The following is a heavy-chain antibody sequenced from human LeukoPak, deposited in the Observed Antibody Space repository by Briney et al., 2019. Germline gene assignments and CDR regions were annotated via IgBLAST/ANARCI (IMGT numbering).Heavy chain of an antibody. Sequence: GGSLRLSCAASGFTFSTYWMHWVRQAPGKGLVWVSRIKSDGGTNYADSVKGRFTISRDNAKKTVSLQMNSLRPEDTGVYCCARAPSEIGGYPEYFRHWGQGTLVTVSS. CDR1: GFTFSTYW. CDR2: IKSDGGT. CDR3: ARAPSEIGGYPEYFRH. V-gene: IGHV3-74*01. J-gene: IGHJ1*01. D-gene: IGHD2-15*01.